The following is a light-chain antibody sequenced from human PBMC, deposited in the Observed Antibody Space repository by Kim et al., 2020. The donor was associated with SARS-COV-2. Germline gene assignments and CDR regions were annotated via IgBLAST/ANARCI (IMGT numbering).Light chain of an antibody. CDR2: RND. CDR3: ASWDDTLNSQL. Sequence: GQTLTISCSGGRGKIGNNFVFWYRQLPGAAPRLLMYRNDQRPSGVPDRISGSKSGTSASLVISDLRSEDEADYFCASWDDTLNSQLFGGGTKVTVL. J-gene: IGLJ3*02. CDR1: RGKIGNNF. V-gene: IGLV1-47*01.